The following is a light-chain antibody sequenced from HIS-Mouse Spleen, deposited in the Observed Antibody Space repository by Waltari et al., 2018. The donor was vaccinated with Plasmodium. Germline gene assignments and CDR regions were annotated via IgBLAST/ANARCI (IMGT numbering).Light chain of an antibody. CDR2: GAS. CDR3: QQYNNWPYT. Sequence: EIVMTQSPATLSVSPGDSATLSCRASQSVSSNLAWYQQKPGQAPRLLISGASTRATGIPTRFSGSGSGTEFTLTISSMQSEDFAVYYCQQYNNWPYTFGQGTKLEIK. CDR1: QSVSSN. J-gene: IGKJ2*01. V-gene: IGKV3-15*01.